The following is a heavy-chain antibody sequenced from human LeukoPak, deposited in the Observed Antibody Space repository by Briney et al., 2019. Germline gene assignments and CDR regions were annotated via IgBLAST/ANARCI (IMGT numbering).Heavy chain of an antibody. Sequence: PGGSLRLSCAASGFTFSSYAMSWVRQAPGKGLEWVANIKGDGSEKYYVDSVKGRFTVSRENAKNSLYLQMNSLRAEDTAVYYCARLAATAKIDYWGQGTLVTVSS. CDR2: IKGDGSEK. V-gene: IGHV3-7*01. D-gene: IGHD6-25*01. CDR1: GFTFSSYA. CDR3: ARLAATAKIDY. J-gene: IGHJ4*02.